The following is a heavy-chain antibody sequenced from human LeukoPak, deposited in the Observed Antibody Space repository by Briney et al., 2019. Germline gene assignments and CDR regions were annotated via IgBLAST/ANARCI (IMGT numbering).Heavy chain of an antibody. J-gene: IGHJ4*02. CDR2: INPSGGV. Sequence: ASVKVSCKASGYTFINYYMHWVRQAPGQGLEWMGIINPSGGVSSAQKFQGRVTMTRDTSTGTVYMELSSLRSEDTAVYYCARDYHGSGSLTTFGYWGQGTLVTVSS. CDR1: GYTFINYY. V-gene: IGHV1-46*01. D-gene: IGHD3-10*01. CDR3: ARDYHGSGSLTTFGY.